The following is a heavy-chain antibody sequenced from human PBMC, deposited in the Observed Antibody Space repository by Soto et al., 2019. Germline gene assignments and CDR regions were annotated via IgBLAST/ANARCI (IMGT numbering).Heavy chain of an antibody. J-gene: IGHJ4*02. CDR1: GGSISSGSHY. V-gene: IGHV4-31*03. D-gene: IGHD2-2*01. CDR3: ARGGFSSTSCLYFDS. Sequence: TLSLTCTVSGGSISSGSHYWNWIRQHPGKGLEWIGYTSYSGSTHYHPSLQSRVTISVDMSKNQFSLSLSSVTAADTAVYYCARGGFSSTSCLYFDSWGQGTPVTASS. CDR2: TSYSGST.